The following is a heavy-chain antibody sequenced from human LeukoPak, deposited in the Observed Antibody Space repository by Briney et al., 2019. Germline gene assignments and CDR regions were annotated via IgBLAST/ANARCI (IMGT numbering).Heavy chain of an antibody. Sequence: GGSLRLSCAASGFTFSSYGMPWVRQAPGKGLEWVAVISYDGSNKYYADSVKGRFTISRDNSKNTLYLQMSSLRAEDTAVYYCAKDRGDYDFWSALEYWGQGTLVTVSS. CDR1: GFTFSSYG. V-gene: IGHV3-30*18. D-gene: IGHD3-3*01. CDR3: AKDRGDYDFWSALEY. CDR2: ISYDGSNK. J-gene: IGHJ4*02.